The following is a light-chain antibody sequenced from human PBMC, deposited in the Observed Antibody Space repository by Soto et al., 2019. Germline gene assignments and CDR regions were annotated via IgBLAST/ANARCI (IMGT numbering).Light chain of an antibody. V-gene: IGKV3-20*01. J-gene: IGKJ1*01. CDR2: GAS. CDR3: QQSGSSPWT. Sequence: IVLTQSPGTLSLSPGDRATLRCRASQRMSGSYVAWYKQGPGQAPRLLLYGASNRAPGIPDRFSGSGSGTDFTLTINGLEPDDFAVYVCQQSGSSPWTFGQGTKVEIK. CDR1: QRMSGSY.